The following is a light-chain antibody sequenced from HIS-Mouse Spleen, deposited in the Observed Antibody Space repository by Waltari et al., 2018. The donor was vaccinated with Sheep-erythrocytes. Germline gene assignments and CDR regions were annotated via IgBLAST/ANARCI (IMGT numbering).Light chain of an antibody. V-gene: IGLV2-8*01. CDR2: EVS. CDR1: SSHVGGYNY. Sequence: QSALTKPPSASGSPGQSVTISCTGPSSHVGGYNYVYWYQQHPGKAPKLMMYEVSKRPSGVPDRFSGSKSGNTASLTVSGLQAEDEADYYCSSYAGSNNWVFGGGTKLTVL. CDR3: SSYAGSNNWV. J-gene: IGLJ3*02.